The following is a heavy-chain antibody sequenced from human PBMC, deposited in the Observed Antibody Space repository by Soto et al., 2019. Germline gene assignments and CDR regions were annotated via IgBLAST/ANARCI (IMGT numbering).Heavy chain of an antibody. V-gene: IGHV6-1*01. CDR1: GDSVSSNSAA. CDR3: AGEVGATPYYYYGMDV. CDR2: TYYRSKWYN. Sequence: SETLSLTCAISGDSVSSNSAAWNWIRQSPSRGLEWLGRTYYRSKWYNDYAVSVKSLITINPDTSKNQFSLQLNSVTPEDTAVYYCAGEVGATPYYYYGMDVWGQGTTVTVSS. D-gene: IGHD1-26*01. J-gene: IGHJ6*02.